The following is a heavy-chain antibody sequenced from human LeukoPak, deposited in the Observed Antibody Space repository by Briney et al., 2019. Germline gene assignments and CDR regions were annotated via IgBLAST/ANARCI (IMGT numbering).Heavy chain of an antibody. D-gene: IGHD3-22*01. Sequence: GASVKVSCKASGYTFTSYDINWVRQATGQGLEWMGWMNPNSGNTGYAQKFQGRVTITRNTSISTAYMELSSLRPEDTAVYYCARGVAYDSSGVGDYWGQGTLVTVSS. CDR3: ARGVAYDSSGVGDY. V-gene: IGHV1-8*03. J-gene: IGHJ4*02. CDR2: MNPNSGNT. CDR1: GYTFTSYD.